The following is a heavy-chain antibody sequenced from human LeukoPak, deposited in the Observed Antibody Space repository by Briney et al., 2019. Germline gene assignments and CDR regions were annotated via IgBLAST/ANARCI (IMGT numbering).Heavy chain of an antibody. D-gene: IGHD3-22*01. Sequence: PGGSLRLSCSASGFTFSSYAMHWVRQAPGKGLEYVSAISSNGGSTYYADSVKGRFTISRDNSKNTLYLQMSSLRAEDTAVYYCVKDVFHHYYDSRGYQTTDFQHWGQGTLVTVSS. J-gene: IGHJ1*01. V-gene: IGHV3-64D*09. CDR3: VKDVFHHYYDSRGYQTTDFQH. CDR2: ISSNGGST. CDR1: GFTFSSYA.